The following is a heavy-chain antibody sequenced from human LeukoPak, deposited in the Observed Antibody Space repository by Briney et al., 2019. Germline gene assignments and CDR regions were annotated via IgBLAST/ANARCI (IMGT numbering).Heavy chain of an antibody. Sequence: SETLSLTCTVSGGSISSYYWSWIRRPPGKGLEWIGHIYHSGSTTYNPSLKSRVMISVDTSKKEFSLKLSSVTAADTAVYYCAGYSVSYGLDSWGQGTLVTVSS. J-gene: IGHJ5*01. D-gene: IGHD5/OR15-5a*01. V-gene: IGHV4-4*09. CDR2: IYHSGST. CDR1: GGSISSYY. CDR3: AGYSVSYGLDS.